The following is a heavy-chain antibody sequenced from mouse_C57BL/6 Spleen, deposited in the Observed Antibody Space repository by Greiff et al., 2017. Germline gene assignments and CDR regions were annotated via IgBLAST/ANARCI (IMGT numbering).Heavy chain of an antibody. CDR2: ILPGSGST. D-gene: IGHD1-2*01. J-gene: IGHJ4*01. V-gene: IGHV1-9*01. Sequence: QVQLKESGAELMKPGASVKLSCKATGYKFTGYWIEWVKQRPGHGLEWIGEILPGSGSTNYNEKFKGKATFTADTSSNTAYMQSSSLTTEDSAIYYWARITTAGDHYFAMDYWGQGTSVTVSS. CDR3: ARITTAGDHYFAMDY. CDR1: GYKFTGYW.